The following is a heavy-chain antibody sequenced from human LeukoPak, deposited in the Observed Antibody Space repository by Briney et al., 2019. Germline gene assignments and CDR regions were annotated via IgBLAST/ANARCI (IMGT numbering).Heavy chain of an antibody. J-gene: IGHJ6*02. CDR3: ARSAARLRYYYAMDV. Sequence: PGGSLRLSCAASGSTFSSYAMSWVRQAPGKGLEWVSAISGSGGSTYYADSVKGRFTISRDNSKNTLYLQMSSLRAEDTAVYFCARSAARLRYYYAMDVWGQGTTVTVCS. CDR1: GSTFSSYA. D-gene: IGHD6-6*01. CDR2: ISGSGGST. V-gene: IGHV3-23*01.